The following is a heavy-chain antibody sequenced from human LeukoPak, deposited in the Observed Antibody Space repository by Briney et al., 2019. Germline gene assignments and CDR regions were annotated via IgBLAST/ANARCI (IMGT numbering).Heavy chain of an antibody. CDR1: GFTFISYP. V-gene: IGHV3-23*01. CDR3: AKDTIFGVVIILFDY. CDR2: ISGSGGST. Sequence: GGSLRLTCAATGFTFISYPMSSLRQPAGKELDGVSAISGSGGSTYYADSVKGRFTISRDNSKNTLYLQMNSLRAEDTAVYYCAKDTIFGVVIILFDYWGQGTLVTVSS. D-gene: IGHD3-3*01. J-gene: IGHJ4*02.